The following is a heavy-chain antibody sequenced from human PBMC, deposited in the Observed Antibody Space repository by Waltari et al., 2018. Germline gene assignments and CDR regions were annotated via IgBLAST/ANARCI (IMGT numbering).Heavy chain of an antibody. Sequence: QVQLQESGPGLVKPSETLSLTCTVSGGSISSYYWSWIRQPAGKGLEWIGRIYTSGSTNYNPSLKSRVTMSVDTSKNQFSLKLSSVTAADTAVYYCARDNVAATSDAFDIWGQGTMVTVSS. D-gene: IGHD6-19*01. V-gene: IGHV4-4*07. CDR2: IYTSGST. CDR1: GGSISSYY. J-gene: IGHJ3*02. CDR3: ARDNVAATSDAFDI.